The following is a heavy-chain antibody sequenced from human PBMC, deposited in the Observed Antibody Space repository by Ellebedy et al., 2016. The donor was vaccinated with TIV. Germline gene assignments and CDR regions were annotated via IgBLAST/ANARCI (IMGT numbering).Heavy chain of an antibody. V-gene: IGHV3-33*08. CDR2: IWYDGSQK. CDR3: ARIHGDRDDY. D-gene: IGHD7-27*01. J-gene: IGHJ4*02. CDR1: GFTFSSYG. Sequence: GASLKISCAASGFTFSSYGMHWVRQAPGKGQAWVAVIWYDGSQKYYADSVKGRFTISRDNSKNTLYLQMNSLRAEDTAVYHCARIHGDRDDYWGQGTLVTVSS.